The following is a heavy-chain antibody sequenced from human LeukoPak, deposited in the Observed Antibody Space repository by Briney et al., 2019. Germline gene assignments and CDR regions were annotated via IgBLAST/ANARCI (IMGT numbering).Heavy chain of an antibody. CDR2: ISSSSFYT. V-gene: IGHV3-11*06. D-gene: IGHD3-9*01. CDR1: GFTFGDYY. Sequence: GGSLRLSCAASGFTFGDYYMSWIRQAPGKGLEWISYISSSSFYTSYADSVKGRFTISRDNAKNSLYLQMNSLRAEDTAVYYCARDHRLRYFDWSDFDYWGQGTLVTVSS. CDR3: ARDHRLRYFDWSDFDY. J-gene: IGHJ4*02.